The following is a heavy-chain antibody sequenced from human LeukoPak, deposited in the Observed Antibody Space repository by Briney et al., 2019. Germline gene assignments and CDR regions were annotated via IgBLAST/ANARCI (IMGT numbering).Heavy chain of an antibody. Sequence: SETLSLTCTVSGGSMSSYYWSWIRQSPGKGLEWIGYIYYSGSTTYNPSLKSRVTISVDTSKNQFSLMLSSVTAVDTAVYYCARGPVGGATYYDGDAFDIWGQGTMVTVSS. CDR3: ARGPVGGATYYDGDAFDI. J-gene: IGHJ3*02. CDR1: GGSMSSYY. D-gene: IGHD1-26*01. CDR2: IYYSGST. V-gene: IGHV4-59*01.